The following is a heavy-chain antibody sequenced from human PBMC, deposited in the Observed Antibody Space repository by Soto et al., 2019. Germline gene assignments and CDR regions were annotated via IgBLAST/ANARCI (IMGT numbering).Heavy chain of an antibody. CDR2: IYYSGST. CDR1: GGSISSGGYY. V-gene: IGHV4-31*03. J-gene: IGHJ4*02. CDR3: ARDRVVRTGPIPTYGFDY. D-gene: IGHD2-15*01. Sequence: SETLSLTCTVSGGSISSGGYYWSWIRQHPGKGLEWIGYIYYSGSTYYNPSLKSRVTISVDTSKNQFSLKLSSVTAADTAVYYCARDRVVRTGPIPTYGFDYWGQGTLVTVSS.